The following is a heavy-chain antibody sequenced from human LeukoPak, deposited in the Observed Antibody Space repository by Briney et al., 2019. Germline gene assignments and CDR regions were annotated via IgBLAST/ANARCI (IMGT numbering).Heavy chain of an antibody. D-gene: IGHD6-6*01. Sequence: GGSLRLSCAASGFTFSSYVMHWVRQAPGKGLEWVAIISYDGSNEYYADSVKGRFTISRDNANKSLYLQVNSLRAEDTAVYYCARNEYSSSRFDYWGQGTLVTVSS. CDR2: ISYDGSNE. CDR3: ARNEYSSSRFDY. J-gene: IGHJ4*02. CDR1: GFTFSSYV. V-gene: IGHV3-30*04.